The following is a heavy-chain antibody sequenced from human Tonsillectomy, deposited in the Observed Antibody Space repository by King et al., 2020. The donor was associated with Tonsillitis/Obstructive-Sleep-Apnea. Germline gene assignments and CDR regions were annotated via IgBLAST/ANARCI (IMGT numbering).Heavy chain of an antibody. J-gene: IGHJ3*02. CDR1: GGSISSRTYY. Sequence: QLQESGPGLVKPSETLSLTCTVSGGSISSRTYYWGWIRQPPGKGLEWIGTIYYSGSTYYNPSLKTRVTISVDTSNNQFSLKLSSVTAADTAVYYCARRVQLERRGDAFNIWGQGTMVTVSS. CDR3: ARRVQLERRGDAFNI. D-gene: IGHD1-1*01. V-gene: IGHV4-39*01. CDR2: IYYSGST.